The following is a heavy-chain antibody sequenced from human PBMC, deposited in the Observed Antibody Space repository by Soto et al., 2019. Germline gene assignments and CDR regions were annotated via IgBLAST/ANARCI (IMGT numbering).Heavy chain of an antibody. CDR1: GASVSTGY. Sequence: QMQLQESGPGLVKPSETLSLTCTVSGASVSTGYWSWIRPPPGKGLEWIGFMYFGGSFNYNPSLTSRVTIAVEPSKNQFSMKVSSVTAADTAVYYCARSYYDATGFAVEPWGQGSLVTVSS. D-gene: IGHD3-22*01. CDR3: ARSYYDATGFAVEP. V-gene: IGHV4-59*02. CDR2: MYFGGSF. J-gene: IGHJ5*02.